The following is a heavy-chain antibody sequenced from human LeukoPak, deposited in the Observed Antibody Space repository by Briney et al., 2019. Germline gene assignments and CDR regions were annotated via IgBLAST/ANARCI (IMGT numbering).Heavy chain of an antibody. D-gene: IGHD6-13*01. CDR3: ARDGLNSSSWYWFDP. J-gene: IGHJ5*02. Sequence: PSQTLSLTCTVSGGSISSGGYYWSWIRQPAGKGLEWIGRLYSSGSINYNPSLKSRVTMSVDTSKNQFSLKLSSVTAADTAVYYCARDGLNSSSWYWFDPWGQGTLVTVSS. V-gene: IGHV4-61*02. CDR2: LYSSGSI. CDR1: GGSISSGGYY.